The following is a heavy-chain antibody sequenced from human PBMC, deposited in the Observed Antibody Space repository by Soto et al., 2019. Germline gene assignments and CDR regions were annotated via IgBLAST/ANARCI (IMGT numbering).Heavy chain of an antibody. CDR3: AKGRLRYFDWPDAFDI. J-gene: IGHJ3*02. Sequence: GGSLRLSCAASGFTFSSYAMSWVRQAPGKGLEWVSAISGSGGSTYYSDSVKGRFTISRDNSKNTLYLKMNSLRAEDTAVYYCAKGRLRYFDWPDAFDIWGQGTMVTVSS. D-gene: IGHD3-9*01. V-gene: IGHV3-23*01. CDR2: ISGSGGST. CDR1: GFTFSSYA.